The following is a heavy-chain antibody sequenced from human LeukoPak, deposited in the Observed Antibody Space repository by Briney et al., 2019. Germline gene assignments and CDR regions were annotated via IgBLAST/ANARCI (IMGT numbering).Heavy chain of an antibody. Sequence: PSETLSLTCSVSGASVTMGSYYWAWIRQPPGKGLEWIVTFHFSGSTYYSPSLKSRVTISVDTSKNSVSLMLRSVTAADTAVYFCARPFQDYDKGTFFYFFDFWGQGILVTVSS. J-gene: IGHJ4*02. V-gene: IGHV4-39*01. CDR1: GASVTMGSYY. D-gene: IGHD3-22*01. CDR2: FHFSGST. CDR3: ARPFQDYDKGTFFYFFDF.